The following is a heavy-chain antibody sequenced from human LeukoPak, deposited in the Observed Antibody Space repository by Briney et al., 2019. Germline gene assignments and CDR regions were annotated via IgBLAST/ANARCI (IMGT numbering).Heavy chain of an antibody. J-gene: IGHJ4*02. Sequence: ASVKVSCKASGYTFTAYYMHWVRQAPGQGLEWMGWINPNSGDTNSSQKLQDRVTLTRDTSISTAYMELSRLRSDDTAVYYCARVAVAGESDYWGQGTLVTVSS. V-gene: IGHV1-2*02. CDR2: INPNSGDT. CDR1: GYTFTAYY. D-gene: IGHD6-19*01. CDR3: ARVAVAGESDY.